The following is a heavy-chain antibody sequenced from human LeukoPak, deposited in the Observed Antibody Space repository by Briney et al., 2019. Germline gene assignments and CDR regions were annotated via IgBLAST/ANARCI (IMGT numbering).Heavy chain of an antibody. V-gene: IGHV4-39*01. CDR1: GGSISSSSYY. Sequence: SETLSLTCTVSGGSISSSSYYWGWIRQPPGEGLEWIGSIYYSGSTYYNPSLKSRVTISVDTSKNQFSLKLSSVTAADTAVYYCARQLGYCSSTSCYADKVDYWGQGTLVTVSS. D-gene: IGHD2-2*01. CDR2: IYYSGST. CDR3: ARQLGYCSSTSCYADKVDY. J-gene: IGHJ4*02.